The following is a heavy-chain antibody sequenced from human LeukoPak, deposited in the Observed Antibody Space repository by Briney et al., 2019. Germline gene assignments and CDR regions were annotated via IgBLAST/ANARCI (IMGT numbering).Heavy chain of an antibody. CDR1: GFDFTTYA. V-gene: IGHV3-23*01. D-gene: IGHD2-2*01. Sequence: PGGSLRLSCAASGFDFTTYAMSWVRQAPGKGLEWVSAISGSGGSTYYADSVKGRFTISRDNSKNTLYLQMNSLRAEDTAVYYCAKEVVVVPAACFDYWGQGTLVTVPS. CDR3: AKEVVVVPAACFDY. CDR2: ISGSGGST. J-gene: IGHJ4*02.